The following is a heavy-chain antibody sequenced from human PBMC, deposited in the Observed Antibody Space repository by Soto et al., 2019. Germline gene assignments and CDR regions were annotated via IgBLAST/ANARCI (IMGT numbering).Heavy chain of an antibody. CDR1: GYSFTNYW. D-gene: IGHD3-10*01. V-gene: IGHV5-10-1*01. CDR3: ARDSYYTSGNYFTNYPYAMDV. CDR2: VDPTDSYS. J-gene: IGHJ6*02. Sequence: GESLKISCKGSGYSFTNYWITWVRQMPGKGLEWLGRVDPTDSYSNYSPSFQGHVTISADKSISTAYLQWSSLKASDTAMYYCARDSYYTSGNYFTNYPYAMDVWGQGTTVTVSS.